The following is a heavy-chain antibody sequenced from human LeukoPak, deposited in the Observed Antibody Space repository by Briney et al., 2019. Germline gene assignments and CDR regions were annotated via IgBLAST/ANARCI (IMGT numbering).Heavy chain of an antibody. J-gene: IGHJ4*02. V-gene: IGHV4-39*07. CDR3: ARGPKYIWFGESYFDY. Sequence: SETLSLTCTVSGGSISSSSYYWGWIRQPPGKGLEWIGSIYYSGSTYYNPSLKSRVTISVDTSKNQFSLKLSSVTAADTAVYYCARGPKYIWFGESYFDYWGQGTLVTVSS. CDR1: GGSISSSSYY. CDR2: IYYSGST. D-gene: IGHD3-10*01.